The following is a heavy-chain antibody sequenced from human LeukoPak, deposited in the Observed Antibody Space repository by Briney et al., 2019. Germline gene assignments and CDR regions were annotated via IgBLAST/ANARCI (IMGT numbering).Heavy chain of an antibody. J-gene: IGHJ4*02. CDR2: IVGSGGTT. D-gene: IGHD6-6*01. CDR3: AKSPYIASHIYFDY. V-gene: IGHV3-23*01. Sequence: GGSLRLSCAASGFTFSSYAMSWVRQTPGKGLEWVSTIVGSGGTTYFADSVKGRFTISRDNSKNTLYLQMSSLRAEDTALYYCAKSPYIASHIYFDYWGQGTLVTLSS. CDR1: GFTFSSYA.